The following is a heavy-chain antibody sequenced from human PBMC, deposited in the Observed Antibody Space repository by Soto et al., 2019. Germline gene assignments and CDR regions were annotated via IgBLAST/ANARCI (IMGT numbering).Heavy chain of an antibody. CDR3: AKDEVGATSRYFDY. D-gene: IGHD1-26*01. Sequence: SLRLSCAASGFTFSSYGMHWVRQAPGKGLEWVAVISYDGSNKYYADSVKGRFTISRDNSKNTLYLQMNSLRAEDTAVYYCAKDEVGATSRYFDYWGQGTLVTVSS. CDR1: GFTFSSYG. V-gene: IGHV3-30*18. J-gene: IGHJ4*02. CDR2: ISYDGSNK.